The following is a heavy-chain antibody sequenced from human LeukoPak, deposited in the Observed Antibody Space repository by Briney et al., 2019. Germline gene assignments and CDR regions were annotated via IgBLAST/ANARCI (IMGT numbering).Heavy chain of an antibody. CDR1: GFTFSSYW. J-gene: IGHJ6*03. V-gene: IGHV3-74*01. CDR3: AGGAVNMVRGVTTYNYYYYMDV. CDR2: INSDGSST. Sequence: PGGSLRLSCAASGFTFSSYWMHWVRQAPGKGLVWVSRINSDGSSTSYADSVKGRFTISRDNAKNTLYLQMNSLRAEDTAVYYCAGGAVNMVRGVTTYNYYYYMDVWGKGTTVTISS. D-gene: IGHD3-10*01.